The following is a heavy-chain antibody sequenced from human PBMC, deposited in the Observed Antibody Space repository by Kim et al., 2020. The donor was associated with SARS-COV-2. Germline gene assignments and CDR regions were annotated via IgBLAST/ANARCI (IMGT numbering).Heavy chain of an antibody. Sequence: SGPTLVKPTQTLTLTCTFSGFSLGTTGVGVGWIRQPPGKALEWLALLYWDDDKYYKLSLKSRPTITKDTAKNQVVLTMTNMEPVDTATYYCARRPLRGRDYCGSWGQGGLVTDSS. CDR1: GFSLGTTGVG. V-gene: IGHV2-5*02. CDR3: ARRPLRGRDYCGS. D-gene: IGHD3-10*01. J-gene: IGHJ4*02. CDR2: LYWDDDK.